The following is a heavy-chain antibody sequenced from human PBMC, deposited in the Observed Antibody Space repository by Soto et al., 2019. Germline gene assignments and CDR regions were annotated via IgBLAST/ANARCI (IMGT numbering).Heavy chain of an antibody. V-gene: IGHV4-59*01. CDR3: ARASYDILTGYLIDY. CDR2: IYYSGST. CDR1: GGSISRYY. J-gene: IGHJ4*02. Sequence: SETLSLTCTVSGGSISRYYWSWIRQTPGKGLEWIGFIYYSGSTNYSPSLKSRVTISLDTSKSQFSLKLSSVTPADTAVYYCARASYDILTGYLIDYWGQGTLVTVSS. D-gene: IGHD3-9*01.